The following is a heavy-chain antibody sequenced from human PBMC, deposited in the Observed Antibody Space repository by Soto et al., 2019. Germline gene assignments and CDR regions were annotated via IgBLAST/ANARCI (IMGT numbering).Heavy chain of an antibody. CDR3: TGEMFVVVPAATENWFDP. J-gene: IGHJ5*02. Sequence: GGPLRLSCAASGFPFSSYALHWVRQAPGKGLEWVAVISYDGSNNYYADYVKGRFTLSRDNSKNTLYLQMNSLRAEYTALYYCTGEMFVVVPAATENWFDPWAQGTLVTVSS. CDR1: GFPFSSYA. V-gene: IGHV3-30-3*01. CDR2: ISYDGSNN. D-gene: IGHD2-2*01.